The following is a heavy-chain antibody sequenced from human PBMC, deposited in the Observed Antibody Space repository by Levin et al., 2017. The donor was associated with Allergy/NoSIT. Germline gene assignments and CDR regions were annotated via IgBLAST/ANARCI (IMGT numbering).Heavy chain of an antibody. CDR1: GYTFTSYG. J-gene: IGHJ4*02. D-gene: IGHD4-17*01. CDR3: ARDYGDYAPFDY. Sequence: GGSLRLSCKASGYTFTSYGISWVRQAPGQGLEWMGWISAYNGNTNYAQKLQGRVTMTTDTSTSTAYMELRSLRSDDTAVYYCARDYGDYAPFDYWGQGTLVTVSS. V-gene: IGHV1-18*01. CDR2: ISAYNGNT.